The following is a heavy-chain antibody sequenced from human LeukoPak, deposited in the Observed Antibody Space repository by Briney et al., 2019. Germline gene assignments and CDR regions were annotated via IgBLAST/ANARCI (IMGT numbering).Heavy chain of an antibody. CDR3: AKEAGDWPHNWFDP. D-gene: IGHD2-21*02. Sequence: GGSLRLSCAPSGFTFSNNAMSWVSQAPGKGLEWVSAISGGGGNTYYADSVKGRFTISRDNSRNTLYLQMNSLRAVDTAFYYCAKEAGDWPHNWFDPWGQGTLVTVSS. V-gene: IGHV3-23*01. CDR1: GFTFSNNA. J-gene: IGHJ5*02. CDR2: ISGGGGNT.